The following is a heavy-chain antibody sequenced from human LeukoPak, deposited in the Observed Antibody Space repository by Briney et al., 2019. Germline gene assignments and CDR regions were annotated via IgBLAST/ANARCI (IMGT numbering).Heavy chain of an antibody. V-gene: IGHV4-61*02. CDR1: GGSISSSSNY. J-gene: IGHJ3*02. CDR3: ARDHVRRDGYNARAFDI. D-gene: IGHD5-24*01. CDR2: IYKSGNT. Sequence: SETLSLTCTVSGGSISSSSNYWSWIRQPAGKGLEWIGRIYKSGNTDYNPSLKSRVTISVDTSKNQFSLKLSSLTAADTAMYYCARDHVRRDGYNARAFDIWGQGTMVTVSS.